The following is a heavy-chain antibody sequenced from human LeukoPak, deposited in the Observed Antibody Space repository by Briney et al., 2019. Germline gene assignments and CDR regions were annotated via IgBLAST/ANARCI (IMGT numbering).Heavy chain of an antibody. Sequence: GGSLRLSCAASGFTFSSYSMNWVRQAPGKGLEWVSVIYSGGSTYYADSVKGRFTISRDNSKNTLYPQMNSLRAEDTAVYYCARDHYYDSSGYPYFDYWGQGTLVTVSS. V-gene: IGHV3-66*01. CDR1: GFTFSSYS. CDR3: ARDHYYDSSGYPYFDY. D-gene: IGHD3-22*01. CDR2: IYSGGST. J-gene: IGHJ4*02.